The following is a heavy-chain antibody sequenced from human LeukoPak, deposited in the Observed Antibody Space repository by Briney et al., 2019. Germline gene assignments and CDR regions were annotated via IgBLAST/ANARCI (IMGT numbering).Heavy chain of an antibody. CDR1: GFTFSSYS. D-gene: IGHD1-26*01. CDR2: IYSGGNT. Sequence: GGSLRLSCAASGFTFSSYSVNWVRQAPGKGLDWVSVIYSGGNTYYADSVKGRFTISRDNSKNTLYLQMNSLRAEDTAVYYCARDRVGATTNFDYWGQGTLVTVSS. V-gene: IGHV3-53*01. J-gene: IGHJ4*02. CDR3: ARDRVGATTNFDY.